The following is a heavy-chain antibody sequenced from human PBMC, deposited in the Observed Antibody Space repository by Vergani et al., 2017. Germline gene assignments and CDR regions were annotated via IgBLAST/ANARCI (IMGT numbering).Heavy chain of an antibody. V-gene: IGHV1-2*02. D-gene: IGHD3-10*01. Sequence: QVQLVQSGAEVKKPGASVKVSCKASGYTFTSYDINWVRQATGQGLEWMGWINPNSGGTNYAQKFQGRVTMTRDTSISTAYMELSRLRSDDTAVYYFAGSPRGVGEAMGDYWGQGTLVTVSS. CDR2: INPNSGGT. CDR3: AGSPRGVGEAMGDY. J-gene: IGHJ4*02. CDR1: GYTFTSYD.